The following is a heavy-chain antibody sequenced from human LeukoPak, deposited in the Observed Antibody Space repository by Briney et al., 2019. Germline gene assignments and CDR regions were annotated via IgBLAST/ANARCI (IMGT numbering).Heavy chain of an antibody. CDR2: IIPIFGTA. J-gene: IGHJ3*02. Sequence: SVKVSCKASGGTFSSYAISWVRQAPGQGLEWMGRIIPIFGTANYAQKFQGRVTITTDESTSTAYMELSSLRSGDTAVYYCARETTKGATTPGDAFDIWGQGTMVTVSS. V-gene: IGHV1-69*05. CDR3: ARETTKGATTPGDAFDI. D-gene: IGHD1-26*01. CDR1: GGTFSSYA.